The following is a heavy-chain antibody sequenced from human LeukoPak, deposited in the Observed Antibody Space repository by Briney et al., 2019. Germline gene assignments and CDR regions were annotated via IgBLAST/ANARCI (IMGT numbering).Heavy chain of an antibody. CDR1: GGSFSGYY. V-gene: IGHV4-59*08. J-gene: IGHJ4*02. CDR2: IYYSGST. D-gene: IGHD6-13*01. Sequence: PSETLSLTCAVYGGSFSGYYWSWIRQPPGKGLEWIGYIYYSGSTNYNPSLKSRVTISVDTSKNQFSLKLSSVTAADTAVYYCARLSVGYFDHWGQGTLVTVSS. CDR3: ARLSVGYFDH.